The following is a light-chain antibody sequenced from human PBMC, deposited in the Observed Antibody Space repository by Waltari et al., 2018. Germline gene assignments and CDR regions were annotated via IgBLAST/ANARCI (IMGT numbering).Light chain of an antibody. CDR1: QSISNY. V-gene: IGKV1-39*01. Sequence: DIQMTQSPSSLSASVGDRVSITCRTSQSISNYLNWYHQRPGEAPHLLIYAASSLQSGVSSRFSGSGSGTDFSLTSSSLQPEDVGIYYCQQSYATVWTFGLGTKVEIK. CDR2: AAS. J-gene: IGKJ1*01. CDR3: QQSYATVWT.